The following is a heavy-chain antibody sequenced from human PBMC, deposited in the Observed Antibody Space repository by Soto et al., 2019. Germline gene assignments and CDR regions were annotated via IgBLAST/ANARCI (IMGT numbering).Heavy chain of an antibody. CDR2: INHSGST. CDR3: ARYVVVVAATQYNWFDP. Sequence: SETLSLTCAVYGVSFSGYYWSWIRQPPGKGLEWIGEINHSGSTNYNPSLKSRVTISVDTSKNQFSLKLSSVTAADTAVYYCARYVVVVAATQYNWFDPWGQGTLVTVSS. CDR1: GVSFSGYY. D-gene: IGHD2-15*01. V-gene: IGHV4-34*01. J-gene: IGHJ5*02.